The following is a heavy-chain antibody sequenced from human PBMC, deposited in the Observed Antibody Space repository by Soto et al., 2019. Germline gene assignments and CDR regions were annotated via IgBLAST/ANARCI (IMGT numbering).Heavy chain of an antibody. V-gene: IGHV4-31*03. CDR2: IYYSGST. D-gene: IGHD3-10*01. CDR3: ARDSWFGESRFDY. CDR1: GGSISSGGYY. Sequence: SETLSLTCTVSGGSISSGGYYWSWIRQHPGKGLEWIGYIYYSGSTYYNPSLKSRVTISVDTSKNQFSLKLSSVTAADTAVYYCARDSWFGESRFDYWGQGTLVTVSS. J-gene: IGHJ4*02.